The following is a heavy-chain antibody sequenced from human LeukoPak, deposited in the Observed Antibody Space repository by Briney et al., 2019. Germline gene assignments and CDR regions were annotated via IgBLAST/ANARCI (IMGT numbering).Heavy chain of an antibody. CDR2: TYYRSKWYD. Sequence: SQTLSLTCAISGDSVSRTDAGWNWIRQSPSRGLEWLGRTYYRSKWYDDYAESVKSRITINPDTSKNQFSLQLNSVTPEDTAVYYCARGKYMDVWGEGTTVTVSS. V-gene: IGHV6-1*01. CDR3: ARGKYMDV. J-gene: IGHJ6*03. CDR1: GDSVSRTDAG.